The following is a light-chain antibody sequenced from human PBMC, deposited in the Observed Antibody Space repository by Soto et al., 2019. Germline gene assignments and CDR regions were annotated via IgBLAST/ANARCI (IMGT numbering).Light chain of an antibody. Sequence: DIQMTQSPSSLSASVGDRVIITCRASESINHFLNWYQQKRGKAPTLLIYGTSTLQSGVPSRFSGSGSGTVFTLTISSLQPDDFATYYCQQSYSVFRTFGQGTTVEIK. CDR3: QQSYSVFRT. V-gene: IGKV1-39*01. CDR2: GTS. CDR1: ESINHF. J-gene: IGKJ1*01.